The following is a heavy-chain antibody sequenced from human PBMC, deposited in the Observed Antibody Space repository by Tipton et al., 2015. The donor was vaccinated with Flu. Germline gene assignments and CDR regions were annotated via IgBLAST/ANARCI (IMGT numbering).Heavy chain of an antibody. CDR3: VRGAWGSRFDF. D-gene: IGHD3-16*01. Sequence: GSLRLSCAASEFTFRAYGMTWVRQAPGKGLEWVSGISVTGDGTSYADSVKGRFTISRDNSKNTVYLQMNSLRAEDTALYYCVRGAWGSRFDFWGQGTLVTVSS. CDR1: EFTFRAYG. CDR2: ISVTGDGT. V-gene: IGHV3-23*01. J-gene: IGHJ4*02.